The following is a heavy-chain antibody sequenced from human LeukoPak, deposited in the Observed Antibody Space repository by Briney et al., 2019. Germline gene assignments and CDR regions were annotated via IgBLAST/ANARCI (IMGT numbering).Heavy chain of an antibody. CDR2: IRYDGSNK. CDR1: GSTFSSYG. Sequence: PGGSLRLSCAASGSTFSSYGMHWVRQAPGKGLEWVAFIRYDGSNKYYADSVKGRFTISRDNSKNTLYLQMNSLRAEDTAVYYCAKGPDSNHNTDYYFDYWGQGTLVTVSS. D-gene: IGHD4-11*01. CDR3: AKGPDSNHNTDYYFDY. J-gene: IGHJ4*02. V-gene: IGHV3-30*02.